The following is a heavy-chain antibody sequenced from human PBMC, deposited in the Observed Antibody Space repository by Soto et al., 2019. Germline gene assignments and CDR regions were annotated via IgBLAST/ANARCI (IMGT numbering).Heavy chain of an antibody. D-gene: IGHD6-13*01. CDR2: VYYSGRN. CDR3: ARGSSRWDY. J-gene: IGHJ4*02. CDR1: GGSIFSSY. V-gene: IGHV4-59*12. Sequence: SETLSLTCTVSGGSIFSSYWTWIRQPPGKGLEWIGNVYYSGRNNYNPSLKSRVTMSVDTSKNQFSLRLSSVTAADTAMYYCARGSSRWDYWGQGTLVTVSS.